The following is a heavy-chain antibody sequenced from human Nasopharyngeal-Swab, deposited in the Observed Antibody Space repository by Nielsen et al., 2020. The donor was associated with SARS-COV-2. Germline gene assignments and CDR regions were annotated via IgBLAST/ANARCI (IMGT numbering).Heavy chain of an antibody. CDR3: AKEGIVGGSPLLVCFDC. J-gene: IGHJ4*02. V-gene: IGHV3-23*01. Sequence: GESLKISCAASGFTFSSYEMNWVRQVPGKGLEWVSGISGSGDNRYYAASVKGRFTLSRDNSKNTLYLQMNSLRAEDTAVYYCAKEGIVGGSPLLVCFDCWGQGTLVTVSS. CDR1: GFTFSSYE. D-gene: IGHD1-26*01. CDR2: ISGSGDNR.